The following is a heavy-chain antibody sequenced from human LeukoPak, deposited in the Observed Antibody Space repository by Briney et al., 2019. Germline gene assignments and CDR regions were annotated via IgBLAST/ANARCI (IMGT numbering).Heavy chain of an antibody. V-gene: IGHV1-2*02. CDR1: GYTFTGFF. CDR2: INPNIGDA. CDR3: ARMDLDGGDSIGFDS. Sequence: ASVKVSCKASGYTFTGFFMHWVRQAPGQGLGWMGWINPNIGDAYYAQKFQGRVTMIRDRSINTAYMELSRLTSDDTAVYYCARMDLDGGDSIGFDSWGQGTLVTVSS. J-gene: IGHJ5*01. D-gene: IGHD2-21*02.